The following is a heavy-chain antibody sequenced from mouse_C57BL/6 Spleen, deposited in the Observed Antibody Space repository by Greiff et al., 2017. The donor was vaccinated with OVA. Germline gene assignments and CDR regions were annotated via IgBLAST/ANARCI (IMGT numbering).Heavy chain of an antibody. CDR1: GYTFTDYY. V-gene: IGHV1-19*01. CDR2: INPYNGGT. D-gene: IGHD1-1*01. Sequence: VQLKQSGPVLVKPGASVKMSCKASGYTFTDYYMNWVKQSHGKSLEWIGVINPYNGGTSYNQKFKGKATLTVDKSSSTAYMELNSLTSEDSAVYYCARPSPYGSNFDYWGQGTTLTVSS. CDR3: ARPSPYGSNFDY. J-gene: IGHJ2*01.